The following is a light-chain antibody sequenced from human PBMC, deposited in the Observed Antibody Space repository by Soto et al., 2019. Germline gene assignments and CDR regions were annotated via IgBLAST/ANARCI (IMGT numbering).Light chain of an antibody. J-gene: IGKJ1*01. V-gene: IGKV3-15*01. CDR3: QQYNNWPPWT. CDR2: GAS. Sequence: EIVLTQSPATLCVSPGERATLSCLAGQSVSSNLAWYQQKPGQAPRLLIYGASTRATGIPARFSGSGSGTEFTLTISSLQSEDFAVYYCQQYNNWPPWTFGQGTKVDIK. CDR1: QSVSSN.